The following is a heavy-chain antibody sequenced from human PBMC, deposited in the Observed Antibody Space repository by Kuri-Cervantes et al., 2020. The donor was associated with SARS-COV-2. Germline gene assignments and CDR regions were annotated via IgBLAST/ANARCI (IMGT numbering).Heavy chain of an antibody. Sequence: SETLSLTCTVSGGSISSYYWSWIRRPPGKGLEWIGYMYSSGTTNSNPSLKSRVTMSLDTSKNQVSLKLRSVTAADTAVYYCARAWAAAGLHYFDYWGQGTLVTVSS. J-gene: IGHJ4*02. D-gene: IGHD6-13*01. CDR1: GGSISSYY. CDR3: ARAWAAAGLHYFDY. V-gene: IGHV4-59*12. CDR2: MYSSGTT.